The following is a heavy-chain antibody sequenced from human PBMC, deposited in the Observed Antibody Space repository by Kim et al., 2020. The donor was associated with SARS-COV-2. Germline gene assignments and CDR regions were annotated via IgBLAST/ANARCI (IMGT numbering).Heavy chain of an antibody. D-gene: IGHD1-26*01. CDR2: IYPGDSDT. Sequence: GESLKISCKGSGYSFTSYWIGWVSQMPGKGLEWMGIIYPGDSDTRYSPSFQGQVTISADKSISNAYLQWSSLKASDTAMYYCARNLYSGSYYRYYYGMDVWGQGTTVTVSS. CDR3: ARNLYSGSYYRYYYGMDV. CDR1: GYSFTSYW. J-gene: IGHJ6*02. V-gene: IGHV5-51*01.